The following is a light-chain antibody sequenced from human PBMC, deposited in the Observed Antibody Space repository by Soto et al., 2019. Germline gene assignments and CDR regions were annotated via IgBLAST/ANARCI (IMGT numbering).Light chain of an antibody. Sequence: QSALTQPRSVSGSPGRSVTISCTGTSSDVGGYNYVSWYQQHPGKAPKLIIYDVSKWPSGVPDRFSGSKSGNTASLTISFLQAEDEADYYCCSYAGTYTYVFGTGTKVTVL. CDR1: SSDVGGYNY. CDR3: CSYAGTYTYV. J-gene: IGLJ1*01. CDR2: DVS. V-gene: IGLV2-11*01.